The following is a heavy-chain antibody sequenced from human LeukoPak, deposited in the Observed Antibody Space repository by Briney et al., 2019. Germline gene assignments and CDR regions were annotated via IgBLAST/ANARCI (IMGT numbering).Heavy chain of an antibody. CDR3: ARLMVRGVKANWFDP. Sequence: SETLSLTCTVSGGSISSYYWSWIRQPPGKGLELIGYIYYSGSTNYNPSLKSRVTISVDTSKNQFSLKLSSVTAADTAVYYCARLMVRGVKANWFDPWGQGTLVTVSS. V-gene: IGHV4-59*08. CDR2: IYYSGST. D-gene: IGHD3-10*01. J-gene: IGHJ5*02. CDR1: GGSISSYY.